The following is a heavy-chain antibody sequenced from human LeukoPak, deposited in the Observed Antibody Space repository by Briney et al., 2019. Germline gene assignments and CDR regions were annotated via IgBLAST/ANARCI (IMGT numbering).Heavy chain of an antibody. D-gene: IGHD6-19*01. V-gene: IGHV4-39*01. J-gene: IGHJ3*02. CDR1: GGSISSSSYY. CDR3: ASGPYSSGWWGAFDI. CDR2: IYYSGST. Sequence: SETLSLTCTVSGGSISSSSYYWGWIRQPPGKGLEWIGSIYYSGSTYYNPSPKSRVTISVDTSKNQFSLKLSSVTAADTAVYYCASGPYSSGWWGAFDIWGQGTMVTVSS.